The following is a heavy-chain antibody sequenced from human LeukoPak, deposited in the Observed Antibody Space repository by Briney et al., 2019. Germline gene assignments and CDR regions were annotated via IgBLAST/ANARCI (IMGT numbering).Heavy chain of an antibody. CDR1: GGSISSSSYY. D-gene: IGHD3-16*01. J-gene: IGHJ2*01. CDR3: ARQALGLGWYFDL. Sequence: SETLSLTCTVSGGSISSSSYYWGWIRQPPGNGLEWIGSIYYSGSTYYNPSLKSRVTISVDTSKNQFSLKLSSVTAADTAVYYCARQALGLGWYFDLWGRGTLVTVSS. CDR2: IYYSGST. V-gene: IGHV4-39*07.